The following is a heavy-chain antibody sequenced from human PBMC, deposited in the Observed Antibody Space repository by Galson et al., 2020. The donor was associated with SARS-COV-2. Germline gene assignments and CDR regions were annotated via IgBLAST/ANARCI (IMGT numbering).Heavy chain of an antibody. V-gene: IGHV3-30*18. J-gene: IGHJ6*03. D-gene: IGHD3-10*01. CDR2: ISYDGSNK. CDR3: AKVEVTMVRGSTYYYYYYMDV. Sequence: GESLKISCAASGFTFSSYGMHWVRQAPGKGLEWVAVISYDGSNKYYADSVKGRFTISRDNSKNTLYLQMNSLRAEDTAVYYCAKVEVTMVRGSTYYYYYYMDVWGKGTTVTISS. CDR1: GFTFSSYG.